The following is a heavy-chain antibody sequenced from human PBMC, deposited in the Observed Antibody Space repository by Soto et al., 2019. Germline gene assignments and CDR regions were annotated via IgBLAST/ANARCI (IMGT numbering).Heavy chain of an antibody. CDR3: ARRYSSSWALGFDP. CDR1: GFTFSSYG. Sequence: QTGGSLRLSCAASGFTFSSYGMHWVRQAPGKGLEWVAVIWYDGSNKYYADSVKGRFTISRDNSKNTLYLQMNSLRAEDTAVYYCARRYSSSWALGFDPWGQGTLVTVSS. J-gene: IGHJ5*02. D-gene: IGHD6-13*01. CDR2: IWYDGSNK. V-gene: IGHV3-33*01.